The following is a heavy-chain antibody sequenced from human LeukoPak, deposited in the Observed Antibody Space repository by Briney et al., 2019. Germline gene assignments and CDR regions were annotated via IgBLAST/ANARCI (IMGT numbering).Heavy chain of an antibody. D-gene: IGHD3-22*01. CDR1: GFTFSDNY. V-gene: IGHV4-38-2*01. J-gene: IGHJ4*02. CDR3: ATTDYYDSSGYSH. CDR2: IYYSGST. Sequence: GSLRLSCAASGFTFSDNYMSWIRQPPGKGLEWIGSIYYSGSTYYNPSLKSRVTISVDTSKNQFSLKLSSVTAADTAVYYCATTDYYDSSGYSHWGQGTLVTVSS.